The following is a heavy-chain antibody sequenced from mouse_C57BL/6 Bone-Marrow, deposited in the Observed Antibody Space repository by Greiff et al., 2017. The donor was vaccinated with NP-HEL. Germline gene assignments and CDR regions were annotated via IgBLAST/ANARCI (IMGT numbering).Heavy chain of an antibody. CDR2: IDPENGDT. V-gene: IGHV14-4*01. CDR3: TFLLPFAY. CDR1: GFNIKDDY. Sequence: EVKLMESGAELVRPGASVKLSCTASGFNIKDDYMHWVKQRPEQGLEWIGWIDPENGDTEYASKFQGKATITADTSSNTAYLQLSSLTSEDTAVYYCTFLLPFAYWGQGTLVTVSA. J-gene: IGHJ3*01. D-gene: IGHD1-1*01.